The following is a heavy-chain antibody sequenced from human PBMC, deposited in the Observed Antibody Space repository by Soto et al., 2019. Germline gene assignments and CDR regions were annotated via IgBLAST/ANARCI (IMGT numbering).Heavy chain of an antibody. CDR3: ARYDYIWGSYRYTGETMSDAFDI. J-gene: IGHJ3*02. D-gene: IGHD3-16*02. CDR1: GGSISSYY. CDR2: IYYSGST. Sequence: SETLSLTCTVSGGSISSYYWGWIRQPPGKGLEWIGYIYYSGSTNYNPSLKSRVTISVDTSKNQFSLKLSSVTAADTAVYYCARYDYIWGSYRYTGETMSDAFDIWGQGTMVTVSS. V-gene: IGHV4-59*01.